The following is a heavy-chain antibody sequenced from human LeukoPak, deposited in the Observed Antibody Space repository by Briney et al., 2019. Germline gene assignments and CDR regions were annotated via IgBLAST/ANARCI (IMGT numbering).Heavy chain of an antibody. CDR2: INHSGST. V-gene: IGHV4-34*01. J-gene: IGHJ4*02. Sequence: SSETLSLTCAVYGGSFSGYYWSWIRQPPGKGLEWIGEINHSGSTNYNPSLKSRVTISVDTSKNQFSLKLSSVTAADTAVYYCARGPATSIVVVPAANLYYFDYWGQGTLVTVSS. CDR3: ARGPATSIVVVPAANLYYFDY. CDR1: GGSFSGYY. D-gene: IGHD2-2*01.